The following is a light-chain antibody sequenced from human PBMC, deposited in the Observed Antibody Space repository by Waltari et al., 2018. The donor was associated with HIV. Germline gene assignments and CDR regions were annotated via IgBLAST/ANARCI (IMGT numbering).Light chain of an antibody. CDR3: QQYYTTPFT. CDR2: WAS. V-gene: IGKV4-1*01. Sequence: DIVMTQSPDSLAVSLGERATINCKYSQSVLYSSNNNNNLAWYQQKPGQPPQLLIYWASTRESGVPDRFSGSGSGTEFTLTISSLQAEDVAVYYCQQYYTTPFTFGPGTTVDIK. J-gene: IGKJ3*01. CDR1: QSVLYSSNNNNN.